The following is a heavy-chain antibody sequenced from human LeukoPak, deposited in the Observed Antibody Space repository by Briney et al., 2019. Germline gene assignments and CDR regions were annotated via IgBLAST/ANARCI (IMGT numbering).Heavy chain of an antibody. CDR3: ARVGGMTTVNNAAFDI. Sequence: PSETLSLTCAVYGGSFSGYYWSWIRQPPGKGLEWIGEINHSGSTNYNPSLKSRVTISVDTPKNQFSLKLISVTAADTAIYYCARVGGMTTVNNAAFDIWGQGTMVTVSS. D-gene: IGHD4-11*01. V-gene: IGHV4-34*01. CDR2: INHSGST. J-gene: IGHJ3*02. CDR1: GGSFSGYY.